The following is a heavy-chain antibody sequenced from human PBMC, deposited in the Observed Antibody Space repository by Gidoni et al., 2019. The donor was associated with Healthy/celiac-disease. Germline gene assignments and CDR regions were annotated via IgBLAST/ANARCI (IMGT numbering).Heavy chain of an antibody. CDR1: GYPFTSYY. V-gene: IGHV1-46*03. D-gene: IGHD4-17*01. Sequence: QVQLVQSGAEVKKPGASVKVSCKASGYPFTSYYMHWVRQAPGQGLEWMGIINPSGGSTSYAQKFQGRVTMTRDTSTSTVYMELSSLRSEDTAVYYCARSGVVWGDYNTEYFQHWGQGTLVTVSS. CDR2: INPSGGST. J-gene: IGHJ1*01. CDR3: ARSGVVWGDYNTEYFQH.